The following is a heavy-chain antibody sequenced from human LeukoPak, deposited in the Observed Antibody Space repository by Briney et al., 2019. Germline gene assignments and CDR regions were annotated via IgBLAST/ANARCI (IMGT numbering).Heavy chain of an antibody. Sequence: GGSLRLSCAASGFTFSNYWMHWVRQAPGKGLVWVSRIKGDGSHTIYADSVEGRFTISRDNAKNTLYLQMKSPRAEDTAVYYCVRDWDHFDFDSWGLGTLVTVSS. J-gene: IGHJ5*01. CDR1: GFTFSNYW. V-gene: IGHV3-74*01. CDR3: VRDWDHFDFDS. CDR2: IKGDGSHT. D-gene: IGHD3-9*01.